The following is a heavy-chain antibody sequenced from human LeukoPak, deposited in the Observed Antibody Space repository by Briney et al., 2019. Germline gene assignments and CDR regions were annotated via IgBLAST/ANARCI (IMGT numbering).Heavy chain of an antibody. J-gene: IGHJ3*02. CDR3: ATDGYSSSWYGSCAFDI. D-gene: IGHD6-13*01. CDR2: FDPEDGET. V-gene: IGHV1-24*01. CDR1: GYTLTELS. Sequence: ASVKVSCKVSGYTLTELSMHWVRQAPGKGLEWMGGFDPEDGETIYAQKFQGRVTMTEDTSPDTAYMELSSLRSEDTAVYYCATDGYSSSWYGSCAFDIWGQGTMVTVSS.